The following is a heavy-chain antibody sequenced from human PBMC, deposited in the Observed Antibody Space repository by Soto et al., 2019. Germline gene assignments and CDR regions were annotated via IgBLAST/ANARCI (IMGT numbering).Heavy chain of an antibody. V-gene: IGHV1-24*01. Sequence: ASVKVSCKVSGYTLTELSMHWVRQAPGKGLEWMGGFDPEDGETIYAQKFQGRVTMTEDTSTDTAYMELSSLRSEDTAVYYCATVAYCGGDCYIFFGYWGQGTLVTVSS. CDR1: GYTLTELS. J-gene: IGHJ4*02. CDR3: ATVAYCGGDCYIFFGY. CDR2: FDPEDGET. D-gene: IGHD2-21*01.